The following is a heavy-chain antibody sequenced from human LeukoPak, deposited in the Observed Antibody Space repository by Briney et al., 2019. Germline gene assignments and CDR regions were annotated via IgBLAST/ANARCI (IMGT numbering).Heavy chain of an antibody. CDR3: ASSLFGGYDSGDY. J-gene: IGHJ4*02. CDR1: GYTFITYD. CDR2: IIPIFGTA. D-gene: IGHD5-12*01. Sequence: SVRVSCKASGYTFITYDINWVRQAPGQGLEWMGRIIPIFGTANYAQKFQGRVTITTDESTSTAYMELSSLRSEDTAVYYCASSLFGGYDSGDYWGQGTLVTVSS. V-gene: IGHV1-69*05.